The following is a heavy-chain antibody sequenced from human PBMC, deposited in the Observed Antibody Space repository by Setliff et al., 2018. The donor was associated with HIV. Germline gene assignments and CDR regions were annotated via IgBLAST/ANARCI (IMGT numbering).Heavy chain of an antibody. CDR3: TRKKTGQFGAFNM. V-gene: IGHV4-34*01. Sequence: PSETLSLTCAAYGGSFSGYYWSWIRQPPGKGLEWIGEVNHNGGTNYNPSLKSRVVVSVDRSKNQFSLKLISVTAADTAVYYCTRKKTGQFGAFNMWGRGTLVTVSS. CDR1: GGSFSGYY. J-gene: IGHJ3*02. D-gene: IGHD7-27*01. CDR2: VNHNGGT.